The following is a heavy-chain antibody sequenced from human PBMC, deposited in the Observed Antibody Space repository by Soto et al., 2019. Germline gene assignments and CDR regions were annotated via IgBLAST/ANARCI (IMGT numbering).Heavy chain of an antibody. CDR1: GGSISSGGDY. Sequence: PSETQSLTYTVSGGSISSGGDYWSWIRQPPGKGLEWIGYIYYSGITDYNPSLKSRVTISVDTSKSQFSLKLSSVTAADTAVYYCARGGGVYYFDYWGQGTLVTVS. J-gene: IGHJ4*02. V-gene: IGHV4-61*08. CDR3: ARGGGVYYFDY. CDR2: IYYSGIT. D-gene: IGHD2-8*02.